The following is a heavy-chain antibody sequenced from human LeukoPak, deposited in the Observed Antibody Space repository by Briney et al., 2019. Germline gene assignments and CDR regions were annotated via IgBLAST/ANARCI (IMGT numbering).Heavy chain of an antibody. D-gene: IGHD4-11*01. CDR1: GYSIRSGYH. V-gene: IGHV4-38-2*02. J-gene: IGHJ4*02. CDR2: INYSEKP. CDR3: ARSEINDYMNY. Sequence: SETLSLTCSVSGYSIRSGYHWAWIRQPPGKGLEWIGSINYSEKPYYNPSLKSRVTISVDTSKNQFSLKMTSVTAADTACYFCARSEINDYMNYWGQGMPVTVSS.